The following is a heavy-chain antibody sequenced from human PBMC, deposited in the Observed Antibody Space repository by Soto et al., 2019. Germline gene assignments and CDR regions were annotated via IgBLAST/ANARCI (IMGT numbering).Heavy chain of an antibody. CDR1: GFTFSSYG. CDR2: IWYDGSNK. Sequence: GGSLRLSCAASGFTFSSYGMHWFRQAPGKGLEWVAVIWYDGSNKYYADSVKGRFTISRDNSKNTLYLQMNSLRAEDTAVYYCARDRTSIAAAAIDYWGQGTLVTVSS. J-gene: IGHJ4*02. V-gene: IGHV3-33*01. D-gene: IGHD6-13*01. CDR3: ARDRTSIAAAAIDY.